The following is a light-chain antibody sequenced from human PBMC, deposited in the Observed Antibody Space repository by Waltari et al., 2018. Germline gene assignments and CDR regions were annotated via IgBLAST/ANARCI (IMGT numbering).Light chain of an antibody. Sequence: QSALTQPASVSGSPGQSITISCTGTSSDVGGYNYVSWYQQPPGKAPKLMIYEVSNRPSGVSNRFSGSKSGNTASLTISGLQAEDEADYYCSSYTSSSTLSYVFGTGTKVTVL. J-gene: IGLJ1*01. CDR3: SSYTSSSTLSYV. CDR2: EVS. CDR1: SSDVGGYNY. V-gene: IGLV2-14*01.